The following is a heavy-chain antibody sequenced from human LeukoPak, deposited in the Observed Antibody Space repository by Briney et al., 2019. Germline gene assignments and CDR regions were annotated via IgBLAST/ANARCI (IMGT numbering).Heavy chain of an antibody. V-gene: IGHV4-39*01. D-gene: IGHD2-2*01. CDR3: ARRPTFSGTNYYFDY. CDR1: GGSISSSSSY. CDR2: VYYSGTT. Sequence: SETLSLTCTVSGGSISSSSSYWGWIRQPPGKGLGWIGTVYYSGTTDRNPSLKSRVTISVDTSKNQFSLKLTSATAADTAVYYCARRPTFSGTNYYFDYWGQGTLVTVSS. J-gene: IGHJ4*02.